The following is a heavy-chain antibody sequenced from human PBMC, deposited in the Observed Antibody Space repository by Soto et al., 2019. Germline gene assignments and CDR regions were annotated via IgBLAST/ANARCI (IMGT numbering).Heavy chain of an antibody. Sequence: SETLSLTCRVSGGTISSFFRNWIRQAPGKGLEWIGCIYDSGDANYNPSLKSRVTISLDTSKNQFSLKLSSVTAADTAVYYCVSSRTAVFGDALDIWALGTMVTVSS. V-gene: IGHV4-59*03. CDR3: VSSRTAVFGDALDI. CDR1: GGTISSFF. J-gene: IGHJ3*02. CDR2: IYDSGDA. D-gene: IGHD3-3*01.